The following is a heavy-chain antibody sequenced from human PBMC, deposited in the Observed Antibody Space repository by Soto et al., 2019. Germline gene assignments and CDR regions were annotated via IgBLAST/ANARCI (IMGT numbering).Heavy chain of an antibody. CDR1: GGSISSGDYY. CDR3: ARVGPGYCISTSCPLPNYYYYGMDV. D-gene: IGHD2-2*03. Sequence: PSETLSLTCTVSGGSISSGDYYWSWIRQPPGKGLEWIGYIYYSGSTYYNPSLKSRVTISVDTSKNQFSLKLSSVTAADTAVYYCARVGPGYCISTSCPLPNYYYYGMDVWGQGTTVTVS. J-gene: IGHJ6*02. CDR2: IYYSGST. V-gene: IGHV4-30-4*01.